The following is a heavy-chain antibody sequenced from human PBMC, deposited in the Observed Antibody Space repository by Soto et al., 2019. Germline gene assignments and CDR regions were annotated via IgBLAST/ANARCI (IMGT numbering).Heavy chain of an antibody. V-gene: IGHV3-74*01. CDR1: GFTFSMYL. Sequence: SLRLSCASSGFTFSMYLMHWVRQGPGKGPEWVSRINDDGISTNYADSVKGRFTISRAHAKNTLYLQMNALRVEDTAAHYCTRGPRSTSTGTGAFWGQGTMVTVSS. J-gene: IGHJ4*02. CDR2: INDDGIST. D-gene: IGHD1-1*01. CDR3: TRGPRSTSTGTGAF.